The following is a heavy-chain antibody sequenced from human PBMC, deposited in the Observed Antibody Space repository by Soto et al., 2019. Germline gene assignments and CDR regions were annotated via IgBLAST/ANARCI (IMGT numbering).Heavy chain of an antibody. D-gene: IGHD3-10*01. V-gene: IGHV3-43*01. CDR3: AKDVWPDMVRGATLYYYYYGMDA. CDR2: ISGDGGST. J-gene: IGHJ6*02. Sequence: EVQLVESGGVVVQPGGSLRLSCAASGLTFDDYTMHWVRQAPGKGLEWVSLISGDGGSTYYADSVKGRFTISRDNSKKSLYLQMSSLRTEDTAVYYCAKDVWPDMVRGATLYYYYYGMDAWCQGTTVSVSS. CDR1: GLTFDDYT.